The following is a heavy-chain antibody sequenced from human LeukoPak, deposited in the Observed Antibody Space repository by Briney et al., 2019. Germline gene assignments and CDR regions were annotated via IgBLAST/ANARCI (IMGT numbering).Heavy chain of an antibody. Sequence: GGSLRLSCAASGFTFSNYEMNWVGQAPGKGLEWISYISSSGSTIYYADSVKGRFSISRDNAKNSLYLQMNSLRGEDTSVYYCVRGGGLGEYNGRYYFDYWGQGKLVTVSS. CDR2: ISSSGSTI. D-gene: IGHD3-16*01. J-gene: IGHJ4*02. V-gene: IGHV3-48*03. CDR3: VRGGGLGEYNGRYYFDY. CDR1: GFTFSNYE.